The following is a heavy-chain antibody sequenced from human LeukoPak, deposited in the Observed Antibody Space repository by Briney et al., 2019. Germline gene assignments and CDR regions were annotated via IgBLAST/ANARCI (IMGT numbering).Heavy chain of an antibody. V-gene: IGHV1-2*02. CDR3: AKGRNVVVVTATRNWFDP. CDR2: INPNSGGT. Sequence: ASVKVSCKASGYTFTGYYIHWVRQAPGQGLEWMGWINPNSGGTDYAQKFQGRVTMTRDTSISTGYMEMSGLRSDDTAVYYCAKGRNVVVVTATRNWFDPWGQGTLVTVSS. CDR1: GYTFTGYY. D-gene: IGHD2-15*01. J-gene: IGHJ5*02.